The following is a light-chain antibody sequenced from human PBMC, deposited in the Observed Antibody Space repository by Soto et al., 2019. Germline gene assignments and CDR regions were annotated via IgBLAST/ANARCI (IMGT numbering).Light chain of an antibody. CDR1: QGIGNN. Sequence: AIRMTQSPSSFSASTGDRVTITCRASQGIGNNLAWYQRKPGRAPKLLISGASTLQIGVPSRFSGSGSGTEFTITINYLQSADFAIYYCQHSYSHPPTFGQGTNVEIK. CDR2: GAS. CDR3: QHSYSHPPT. J-gene: IGKJ1*01. V-gene: IGKV1-8*01.